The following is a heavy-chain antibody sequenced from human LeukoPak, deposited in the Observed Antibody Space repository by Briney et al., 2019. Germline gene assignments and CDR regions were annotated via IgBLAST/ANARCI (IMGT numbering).Heavy chain of an antibody. D-gene: IGHD6-19*01. V-gene: IGHV3-23*01. Sequence: PGGSLRLSCAASGFSFSMYSMAWVRQAPGKGLEWVSVINDRGGYIQDADSVKGRFTISRDNYQNTLFLQMNRLRAEDTAVYYCVRERDRGIDVADDFDYWGQGTLVTVSS. J-gene: IGHJ4*02. CDR2: INDRGGYI. CDR3: VRERDRGIDVADDFDY. CDR1: GFSFSMYS.